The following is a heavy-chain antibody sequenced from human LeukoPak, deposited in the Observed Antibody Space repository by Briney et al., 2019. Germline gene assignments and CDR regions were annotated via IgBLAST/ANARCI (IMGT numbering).Heavy chain of an antibody. V-gene: IGHV5-10-1*01. Sequence: PGESLKISCKGSGYSFTSYWISWVRQMPGKGLEWMGRIDPSDSYTNYSPSFQGHVTISADKSIGTAYLQWSSLKASDTAMYYCARRTTGTTFSDYWGQGTLVTVSS. D-gene: IGHD1-1*01. CDR2: IDPSDSYT. CDR3: ARRTTGTTFSDY. J-gene: IGHJ4*02. CDR1: GYSFTSYW.